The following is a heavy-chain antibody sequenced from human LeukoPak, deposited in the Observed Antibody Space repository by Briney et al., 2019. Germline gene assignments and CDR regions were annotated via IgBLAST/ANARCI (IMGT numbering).Heavy chain of an antibody. CDR1: GGSISSGGYY. D-gene: IGHD3-22*01. J-gene: IGHJ4*02. CDR3: ARAFSPDYYDSSGYYWTRGNFFDY. V-gene: IGHV4-31*03. CDR2: IYYSGST. Sequence: SETLSLTCTVSGGSISSGGYYWSWIRQHPGKGLEWIGYIYYSGSTYYNPSLKSRFTISVDTSKNQFSLELSSVTAADTAVYYCARAFSPDYYDSSGYYWTRGNFFDYWGQGTLVTVSS.